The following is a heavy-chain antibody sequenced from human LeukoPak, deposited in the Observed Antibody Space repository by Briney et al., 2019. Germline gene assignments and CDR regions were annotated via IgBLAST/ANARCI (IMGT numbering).Heavy chain of an antibody. J-gene: IGHJ4*02. D-gene: IGHD5-18*01. Sequence: TGGSLRLSCAASGFTFSSYAMHWVRQAPGKGLEWVAVISYDGSNKYYADSVKGRFTISRDNSKNTLYLQMNSLRAEDTAVYYCARSLAGGYSYGPSGFDYWGRGTLVTVSS. CDR3: ARSLAGGYSYGPSGFDY. CDR1: GFTFSSYA. CDR2: ISYDGSNK. V-gene: IGHV3-30-3*01.